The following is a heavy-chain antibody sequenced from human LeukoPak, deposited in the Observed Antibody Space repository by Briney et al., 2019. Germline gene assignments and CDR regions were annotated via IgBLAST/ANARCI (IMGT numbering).Heavy chain of an antibody. D-gene: IGHD5-18*01. V-gene: IGHV4-59*01. J-gene: IGHJ4*02. Sequence: SETLSLTCTVSGGSISSYYWSWIRHPPPEGRVGSGYIYYSGSTNYNPSLKSRVTISVDTSKNQFSLKLSSVTAADTAVYYCARGADPGDVDTAMVSFDYWGQGTLVTVSS. CDR1: GGSISSYY. CDR3: ARGADPGDVDTAMVSFDY. CDR2: IYYSGST.